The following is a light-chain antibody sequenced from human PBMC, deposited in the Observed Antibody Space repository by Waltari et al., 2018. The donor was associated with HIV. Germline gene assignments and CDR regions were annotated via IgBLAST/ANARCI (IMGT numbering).Light chain of an antibody. CDR1: SGDIGTYKS. Sequence: QSALTQPASVSGSPGQSIAISCTGTSGDIGTYKSVSWYQQHTGKVPKLMIYDVNVRPSGVSDRFSGSKSGNTATLTISGLHSDDEADYYCCSYTVNSTGVFGAGTKITV. J-gene: IGLJ1*01. CDR2: DVN. V-gene: IGLV2-14*03. CDR3: CSYTVNSTGV.